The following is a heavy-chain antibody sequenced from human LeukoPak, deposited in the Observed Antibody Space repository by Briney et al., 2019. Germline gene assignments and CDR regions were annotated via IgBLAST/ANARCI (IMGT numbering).Heavy chain of an antibody. J-gene: IGHJ4*02. V-gene: IGHV3-23*01. CDR3: AKDRGGSYYLIDY. CDR1: GFTFSSYA. Sequence: GGSLRLPCAASGFTFSSYAMSWVRQAPGKGLEWVSVIFGSGGSTYYADSVKGRFTISRDNSKNTMYLQMNSLRAEDTAVYYCAKDRGGSYYLIDYWGQGTLVTVSS. CDR2: IFGSGGST. D-gene: IGHD1-26*01.